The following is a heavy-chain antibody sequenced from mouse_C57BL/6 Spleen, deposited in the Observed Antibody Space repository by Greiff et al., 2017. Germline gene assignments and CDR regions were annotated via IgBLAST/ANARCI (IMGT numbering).Heavy chain of an antibody. CDR1: GYTFTSYW. CDR2: IHPNSGST. CDR3: ARGDYDEGFAY. J-gene: IGHJ3*01. D-gene: IGHD2-4*01. V-gene: IGHV1-64*01. Sequence: QVQLQQPGAELVKPGASVKLSCKASGYTFTSYWMHWVKQRPGQGLEWIGMIHPNSGSTNYNEKFKSKATLTVDKSSSTAYMQLSRLTSEDSAVYYCARGDYDEGFAYWGQGTLVTVSA.